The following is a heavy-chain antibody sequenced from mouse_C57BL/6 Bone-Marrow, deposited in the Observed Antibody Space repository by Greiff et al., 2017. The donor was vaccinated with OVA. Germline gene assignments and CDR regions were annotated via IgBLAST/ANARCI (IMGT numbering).Heavy chain of an antibody. Sequence: QVQLQQPGAELVKPGASVKMSCKASGYTFTSYWITWVKQRPGQGLEWIGDIYPGRGSTNYNEKFKSKATLTVDTSSSTAYMQLSSLTSEDSAVYYCARYPSYGSSFYVDYWGQGTTLTVSS. CDR2: IYPGRGST. D-gene: IGHD1-1*01. V-gene: IGHV1-55*01. CDR3: ARYPSYGSSFYVDY. J-gene: IGHJ2*01. CDR1: GYTFTSYW.